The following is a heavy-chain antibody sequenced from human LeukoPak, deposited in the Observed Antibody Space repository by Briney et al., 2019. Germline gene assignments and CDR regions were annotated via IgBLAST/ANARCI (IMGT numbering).Heavy chain of an antibody. Sequence: GGSLRLSCAASGFTFSSYAMSWVRQAPGKGLKWVSAISGSGGSTYYADSVKGRFTISGDNSKNTLYLQMNSLRAEDTAVYYCVKDLGQGKRAAAGPACFQHWGQGTLVTVSS. CDR3: VKDLGQGKRAAAGPACFQH. D-gene: IGHD6-13*01. CDR1: GFTFSSYA. CDR2: ISGSGGST. V-gene: IGHV3-23*01. J-gene: IGHJ1*01.